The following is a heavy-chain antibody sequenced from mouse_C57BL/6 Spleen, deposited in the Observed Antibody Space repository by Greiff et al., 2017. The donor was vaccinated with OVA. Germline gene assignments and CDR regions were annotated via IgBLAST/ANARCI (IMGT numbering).Heavy chain of an antibody. J-gene: IGHJ3*01. CDR2: ISDGGSYT. D-gene: IGHD1-1*01. Sequence: EVHLVESGGGLVKPGGSLKLSCAASGFTFSSYAMSWVRQTPDKRLEWVATISDGGSYTSYPDNVKGRFTISRDNAKNNLYLQRSHLKSEDTAMYYCATITTVPFAYWGQGTLVTVSA. CDR3: ATITTVPFAY. CDR1: GFTFSSYA. V-gene: IGHV5-4*01.